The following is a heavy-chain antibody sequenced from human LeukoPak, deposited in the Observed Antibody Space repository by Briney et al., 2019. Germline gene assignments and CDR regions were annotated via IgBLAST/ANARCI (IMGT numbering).Heavy chain of an antibody. D-gene: IGHD6-19*01. CDR2: IYHSGST. CDR1: GYSISSGYY. Sequence: SETLSLTCTVSGYSISSGYYWGWIRQPPGKGLEWIGSIYHSGSTYYNPSLKSRVTISVDTSKNQFSLKLSSVTAADTAVYYCARQWAVAGYDAFDIWGQGTMVTVSS. J-gene: IGHJ3*02. CDR3: ARQWAVAGYDAFDI. V-gene: IGHV4-38-2*02.